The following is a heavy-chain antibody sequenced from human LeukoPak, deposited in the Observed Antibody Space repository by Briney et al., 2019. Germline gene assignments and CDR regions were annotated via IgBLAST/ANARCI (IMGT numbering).Heavy chain of an antibody. J-gene: IGHJ3*02. Sequence: GGSLRLSCVASRFTFSTYWMHWVRQAPGKGLVWVSRINSDGTTTSYADSVRGRFTISRDNAKKTLYLQMNSLRAEDTAVYYCARPRGGAYAGAFDIWGQGTMVTVSS. CDR1: RFTFSTYW. V-gene: IGHV3-74*01. D-gene: IGHD1-26*01. CDR3: ARPRGGAYAGAFDI. CDR2: INSDGTTT.